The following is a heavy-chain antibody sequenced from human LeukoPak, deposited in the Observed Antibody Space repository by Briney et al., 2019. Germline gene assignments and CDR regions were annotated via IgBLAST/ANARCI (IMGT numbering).Heavy chain of an antibody. V-gene: IGHV5-51*01. D-gene: IGHD3-9*01. CDR1: GYTFTNYW. Sequence: GESLKTSCKGSGYTFTNYWIGWVRQMPGKGLEWMGIIWPSDSDTRYSPSFQGQVTISADKSISTAYLQWSSLKASDTAIYFCARQIPHYDVYTDYYSFYYGMDVWGQGTTVTVSS. J-gene: IGHJ6*02. CDR2: IWPSDSDT. CDR3: ARQIPHYDVYTDYYSFYYGMDV.